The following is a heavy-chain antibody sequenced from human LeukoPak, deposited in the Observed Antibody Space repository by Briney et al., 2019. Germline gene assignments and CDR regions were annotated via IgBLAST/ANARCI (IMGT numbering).Heavy chain of an antibody. V-gene: IGHV3-30-3*01. CDR2: ISYDGSNK. J-gene: IGHJ4*02. CDR1: GFTFSSYA. CDR3: ARTRYSSRNFDY. D-gene: IGHD6-13*01. Sequence: RPGGSLRLSCAASGFTFSSYAMHWVRQAPGKGLEWVAVISYDGSNKYYADSVKGRFTISRDNAKNSLYLQMNSLRVEDTAVYYCARTRYSSRNFDYWGQGTLVTVSS.